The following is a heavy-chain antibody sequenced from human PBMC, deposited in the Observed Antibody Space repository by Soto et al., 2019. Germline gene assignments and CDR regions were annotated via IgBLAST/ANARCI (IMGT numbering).Heavy chain of an antibody. CDR2: IYYSAST. CDR1: GASVGSGSFY. CDR3: AKQLVGTAGYYYYYGMDV. J-gene: IGHJ6*02. D-gene: IGHD6-6*01. Sequence: SDTLSLTCTVSGASVGSGSFYWSWIRQPPGKGLEWIGYIYYSASTNYNPSLKSRVTISVDTSKNQFSLQLTSVTAADTAVYYCAKQLVGTAGYYYYYGMDVWGQGTTVTVSS. V-gene: IGHV4-61*01.